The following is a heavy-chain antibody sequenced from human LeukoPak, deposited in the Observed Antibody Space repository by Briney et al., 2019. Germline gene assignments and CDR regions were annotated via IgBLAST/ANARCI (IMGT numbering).Heavy chain of an antibody. CDR3: ARVRDGYNTY. J-gene: IGHJ4*02. V-gene: IGHV3-9*01. D-gene: IGHD5-24*01. Sequence: GGSLRLSCAASGFTFDDYAMHWVRHAPGKGLEWVSGISWNSGNIGYADSVKGRFTISRDNAKNSLYLQMNSLRAEDTAVYYCARVRDGYNTYWGQGTLVTVSS. CDR1: GFTFDDYA. CDR2: ISWNSGNI.